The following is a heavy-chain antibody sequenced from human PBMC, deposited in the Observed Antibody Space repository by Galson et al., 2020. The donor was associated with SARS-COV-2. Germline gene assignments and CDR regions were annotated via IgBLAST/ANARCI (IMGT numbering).Heavy chain of an antibody. CDR3: AKTFYYDRAFDI. Sequence: SETLSLTCAVTGGSFSVYYWTWIRQPPGKGLEWIGEVNHRGSTNYNPSLNSRVTLSVDPSKNRISLEMRSVTAADTAIYYCAKTFYYDRAFDIWGQGKIVTVS. CDR1: GGSFSVYY. J-gene: IGHJ3*02. D-gene: IGHD3-22*01. CDR2: VNHRGST. V-gene: IGHV4-34*01.